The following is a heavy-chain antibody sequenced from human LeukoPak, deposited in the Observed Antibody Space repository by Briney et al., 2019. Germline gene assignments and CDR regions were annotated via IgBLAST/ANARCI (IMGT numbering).Heavy chain of an antibody. CDR3: ARAPGKGSSWFDY. V-gene: IGHV1-2*04. J-gene: IGHJ4*02. CDR1: GNTFTGYY. CDR2: INPNSGGT. D-gene: IGHD6-13*01. Sequence: ASVKVSCKASGNTFTGYYMHWVRQAPGQGLEWMGWINPNSGGTNYAQKFQGWVTMTRDTSISTAYMELSRLRSDDTAVYYCARAPGKGSSWFDYWGQGTLVTVSS.